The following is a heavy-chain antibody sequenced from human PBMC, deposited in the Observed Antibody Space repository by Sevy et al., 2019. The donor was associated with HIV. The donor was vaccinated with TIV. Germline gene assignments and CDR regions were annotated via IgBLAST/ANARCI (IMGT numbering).Heavy chain of an antibody. Sequence: SQTLSLTCAISGDSVSSNSAAWNWIRQSPSRGLEWLGRTYYRSKWYNDYAVSVKSRVTINPDTSKNQFSLQLSSVTPEDTAVYYCARDASGCRSGDPYYFDYWGQGTLVTVSS. CDR2: TYYRSKWYN. CDR1: GDSVSSNSAA. J-gene: IGHJ4*02. D-gene: IGHD6-25*01. CDR3: ARDASGCRSGDPYYFDY. V-gene: IGHV6-1*01.